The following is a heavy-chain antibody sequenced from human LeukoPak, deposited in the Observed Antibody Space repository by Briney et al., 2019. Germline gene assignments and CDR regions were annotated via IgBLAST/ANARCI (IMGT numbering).Heavy chain of an antibody. CDR3: ARVRGTRYYYYYYMDV. CDR2: IYHSGST. CDR1: GYSISNDYY. J-gene: IGHJ6*03. D-gene: IGHD2-15*01. Sequence: PSETLSLTCAVSGYSISNDYYWGWLRQPPGKGLEWIGSIYHSGSTYYNPSLKSRVTISVDTSKNHVSLKLSSVSAPDTAVYYCARVRGTRYYYYYYMDVWGKGTTVTVSS. V-gene: IGHV4-38-2*01.